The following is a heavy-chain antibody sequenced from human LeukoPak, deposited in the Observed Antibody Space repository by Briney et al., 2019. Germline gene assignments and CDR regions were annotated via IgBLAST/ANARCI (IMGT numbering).Heavy chain of an antibody. CDR2: ISTSGST. CDR3: ARGYGSGSFPLDY. Sequence: SETLSLTCTVSDGSISSYYWSWIRQPAGKGLEWIGRISTSGSTNYSPFLKSRVTMSVDSSKNQFSLNLSSVTAADTAVYYCARGYGSGSFPLDYWGQGTLVTVSS. V-gene: IGHV4-4*07. J-gene: IGHJ4*02. CDR1: DGSISSYY. D-gene: IGHD3-10*01.